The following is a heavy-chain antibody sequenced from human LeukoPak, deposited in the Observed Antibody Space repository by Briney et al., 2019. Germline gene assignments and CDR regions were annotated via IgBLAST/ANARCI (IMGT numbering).Heavy chain of an antibody. D-gene: IGHD5-18*01. J-gene: IGHJ5*02. V-gene: IGHV4-30-2*01. Sequence: SETLSLTCALSGGSISSGGYSWSCIRQPPGRGLEWIGYISHSGSTYYNPSLQSRVPISVDTSKTQFSLKLRCVAAAATAVYSCARVGGYQSLDPRGQGTLVTVSS. CDR1: GGSISSGGYS. CDR3: ARVGGYQSLDP. CDR2: ISHSGST.